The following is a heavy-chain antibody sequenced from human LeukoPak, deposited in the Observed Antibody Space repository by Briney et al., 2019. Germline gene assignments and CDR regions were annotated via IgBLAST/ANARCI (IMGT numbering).Heavy chain of an antibody. CDR2: FDPEDGET. CDR1: GYTLTELS. CDR3: AGDTAAGTWYFDY. Sequence: ASVKVSCKVSGYTLTELSMHWVRQAPGKGLEWTGGFDPEDGETIYAQKFQGRVTMTEDTSTDTAYMELSSLRSEDTAVYYCAGDTAAGTWYFDYWGQGTLVTVSS. D-gene: IGHD6-13*01. J-gene: IGHJ4*02. V-gene: IGHV1-24*01.